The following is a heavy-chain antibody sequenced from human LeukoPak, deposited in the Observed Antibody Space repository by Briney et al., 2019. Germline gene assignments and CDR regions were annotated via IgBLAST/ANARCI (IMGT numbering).Heavy chain of an antibody. V-gene: IGHV4-39*01. D-gene: IGHD4-11*01. J-gene: IGHJ4*02. CDR3: ARRGVTGEYFDY. Sequence: WETLCVTCAVSGGSISSRSYYWGWTRQPPGKGLECIGSFYYNGSTYSNPSLKSRVTISVDTSKNQFSLKLRSVTAADTAVYYCARRGVTGEYFDYWGPGTLVSASS. CDR2: FYYNGST. CDR1: GGSISSRSYY.